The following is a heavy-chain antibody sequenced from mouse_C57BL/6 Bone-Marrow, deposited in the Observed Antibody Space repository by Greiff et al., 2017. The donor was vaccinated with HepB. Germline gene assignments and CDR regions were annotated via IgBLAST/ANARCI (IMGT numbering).Heavy chain of an antibody. Sequence: EVHLVESGPGLVKPSQSLSLTCSVTGYSITSGYYWNWIRQFPGNKLEWMGYISYDGSNNYNPSLKNRISITRDTSKNQFFLKLNSVTTEDTATYYCAYMALFDYWGQGTTLTVSS. CDR2: ISYDGSN. CDR3: AYMALFDY. V-gene: IGHV3-6*01. D-gene: IGHD1-1*02. CDR1: GYSITSGYY. J-gene: IGHJ2*01.